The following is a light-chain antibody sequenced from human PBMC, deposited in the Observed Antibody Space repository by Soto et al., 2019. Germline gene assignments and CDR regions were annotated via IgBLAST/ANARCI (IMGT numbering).Light chain of an antibody. CDR2: GAS. J-gene: IGKJ1*01. Sequence: EIVFTQSPGTLSLSTGERATLSCGASQTVTSNYLAWYQQKPGQAPRLLIFGASIRVTGIPDRFIGSGSGTEFTLTISSLQPEDFSVYYCHYYDKWPPGTFGQGTKVDIK. CDR3: HYYDKWPPGT. CDR1: QTVTSNY. V-gene: IGKV3-20*01.